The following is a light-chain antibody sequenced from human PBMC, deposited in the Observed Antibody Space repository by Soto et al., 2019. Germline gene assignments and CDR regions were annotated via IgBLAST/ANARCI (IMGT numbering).Light chain of an antibody. CDR3: QHYYTSWT. Sequence: EIVMTQSPATLSVSPGERATLSCRASQSVSSNLAWYQQKPGQAPRLLIYGASTRATGIPARFSGSGSGTEFTLTISSLQSEDFAVYYCQHYYTSWTFGQGTQVEIK. CDR1: QSVSSN. CDR2: GAS. J-gene: IGKJ1*01. V-gene: IGKV3-15*01.